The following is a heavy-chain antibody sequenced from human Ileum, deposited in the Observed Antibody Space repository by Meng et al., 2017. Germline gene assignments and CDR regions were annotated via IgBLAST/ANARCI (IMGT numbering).Heavy chain of an antibody. Sequence: GESLKISCAASGFTLSSYWMHWVRQVPGKGLVWVSRVNSDGSITTYADSVKGRVTISRDNAKSTLYLEMNTLRAEDSAVYYCARGLRGREWYVDLWGRGTLVTVSS. V-gene: IGHV3-74*01. CDR3: ARGLRGREWYVDL. D-gene: IGHD4-17*01. CDR1: GFTLSSYW. J-gene: IGHJ2*01. CDR2: VNSDGSIT.